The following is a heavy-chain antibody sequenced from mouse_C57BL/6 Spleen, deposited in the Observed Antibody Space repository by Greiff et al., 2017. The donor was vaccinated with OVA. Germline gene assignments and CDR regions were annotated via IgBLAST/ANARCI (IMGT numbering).Heavy chain of an antibody. CDR3: ARAALYGSTAMDY. D-gene: IGHD1-1*01. J-gene: IGHJ4*01. CDR1: GFTFSSYA. Sequence: EVKVEESGGGLVKPGGSLKLSCAASGFTFSSYAMSWVRQTPEKRLEWVATISDGGSYTYYPDNVKGRFTISRDNAKNNLYLQMSHLKSEDTAMYYCARAALYGSTAMDYWGQGTSVTVSS. V-gene: IGHV5-4*03. CDR2: ISDGGSYT.